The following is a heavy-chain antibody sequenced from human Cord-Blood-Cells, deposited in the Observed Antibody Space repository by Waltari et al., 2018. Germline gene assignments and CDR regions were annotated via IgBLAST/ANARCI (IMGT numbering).Heavy chain of an antibody. J-gene: IGHJ4*02. CDR2: IDWDDDK. Sequence: QVTLKESGPALVKPTQTLTLTCTFSGFSLRTSGMRVSWIRQPPGKALEWLARIDWDDDKFYSTSLKTRLTISKDTSKNQVVLTMTNMDPVDTATYYCARLLYDFWSGYYDYWGQGTLVTVSS. D-gene: IGHD3-3*01. CDR1: GFSLRTSGMR. CDR3: ARLLYDFWSGYYDY. V-gene: IGHV2-70*04.